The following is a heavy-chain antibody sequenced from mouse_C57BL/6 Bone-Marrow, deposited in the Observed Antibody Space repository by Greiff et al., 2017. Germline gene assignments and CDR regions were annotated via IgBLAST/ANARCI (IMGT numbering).Heavy chain of an antibody. V-gene: IGHV1-81*01. J-gene: IGHJ3*01. CDR1: GYTFTSYG. Sequence: VHLVESGAELARPGASVKLSCKASGYTFTSYGISWVKQRTGQGLEWIGEIYPRSGNTYYNEKVKGKATLTADKSSSTAYMELRSLTSEDSAVYFCARSDSNFPWFAYWGQGTLVTVSA. CDR3: ARSDSNFPWFAY. D-gene: IGHD2-5*01. CDR2: IYPRSGNT.